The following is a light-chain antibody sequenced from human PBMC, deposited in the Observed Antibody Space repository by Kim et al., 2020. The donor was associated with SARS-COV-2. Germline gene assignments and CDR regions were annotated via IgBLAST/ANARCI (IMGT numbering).Light chain of an antibody. J-gene: IGKJ4*01. Sequence: TPGERATRACRASQSVSSSYLAWYQQKPGQAPRLLIYGASSRATGIPDRFSGSGSGTDFTLTISRLEPEDFAVYYCQQYDISPLTFGGGTKVEIK. V-gene: IGKV3-20*01. CDR3: QQYDISPLT. CDR1: QSVSSSY. CDR2: GAS.